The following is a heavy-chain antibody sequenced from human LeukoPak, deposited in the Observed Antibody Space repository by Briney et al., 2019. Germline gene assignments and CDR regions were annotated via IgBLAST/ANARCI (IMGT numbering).Heavy chain of an antibody. V-gene: IGHV3-48*03. D-gene: IGHD3-9*01. CDR2: ISSSGSTI. CDR1: GFTFSSYE. J-gene: IGHJ4*02. CDR3: ARSPQTYYDILTGYHPPHYFDY. Sequence: PGGSLRLSCAASGFTFSSYEMNWVRQAPGKGLEWVSYISSSGSTIHYADSVKGRFTISRDNAKNSLYLQMNSLRAEDTAVYYCARSPQTYYDILTGYHPPHYFDYWGQGTLVTVSS.